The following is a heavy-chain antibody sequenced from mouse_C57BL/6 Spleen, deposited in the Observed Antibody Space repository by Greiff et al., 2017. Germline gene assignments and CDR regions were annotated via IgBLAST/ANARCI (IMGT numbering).Heavy chain of an antibody. CDR2: IYPGDGDT. Sequence: VQLQESGAELVKPGASVKISCKASGYAFSSYWMNWVKQRPGKGLELIGQIYPGDGDTNYNGKFKGKATLTADKASSTACMQLSSLTSEDSAVYFCARWDWVFAYWGQGTLVTVAA. V-gene: IGHV1-80*01. CDR1: GYAFSSYW. CDR3: ARWDWVFAY. D-gene: IGHD4-1*01. J-gene: IGHJ3*01.